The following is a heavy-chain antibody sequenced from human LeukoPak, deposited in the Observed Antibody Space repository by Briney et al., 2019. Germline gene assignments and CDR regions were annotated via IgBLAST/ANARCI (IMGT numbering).Heavy chain of an antibody. CDR1: GFTFSSYA. D-gene: IGHD5-24*01. CDR2: ISYDGSNK. CDR3: ATYSLEMATISPFDY. Sequence: GGSLRLSCAASGFTFSSYAMHWVRQAPGKGLEWVAVISYDGSNKYYADSVKGRFTISRDNSKNTLYLQMSSLRAEDTAVYYCATYSLEMATISPFDYWGQGTLVTVSS. V-gene: IGHV3-30-3*01. J-gene: IGHJ4*02.